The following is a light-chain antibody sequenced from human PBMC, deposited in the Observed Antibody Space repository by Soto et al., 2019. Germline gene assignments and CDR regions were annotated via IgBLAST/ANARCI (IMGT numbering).Light chain of an antibody. V-gene: IGLV2-14*01. CDR3: SSYTSSSTLYV. CDR2: DVS. Sequence: QSALTQPASVSGSPGQSITISCTGTSSDVGGYNYVSWYQQNPGKAPKLMIYDVSVRPSGVSNRFSGSKSGNTASLTISGLPAEDEADYYCSSYTSSSTLYVFGSGTKVIVL. CDR1: SSDVGGYNY. J-gene: IGLJ1*01.